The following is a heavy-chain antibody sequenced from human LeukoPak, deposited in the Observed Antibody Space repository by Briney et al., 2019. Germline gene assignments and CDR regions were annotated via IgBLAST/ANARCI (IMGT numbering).Heavy chain of an antibody. CDR2: ISAYNGNT. V-gene: IGHV1-18*01. CDR1: GYTFTSYG. D-gene: IGHD3-10*01. CDR3: ARVRGGELEDNYYGSGSYYPPLGY. J-gene: IGHJ4*02. Sequence: ASVKVSCKASGYTFTSYGIIWVRQAPGQGLKWMGCISAYNGNTNYAQKLQGRVTMATDTSTSTAYMELRSLRSDDTAVYYCARVRGGELEDNYYGSGSYYPPLGYWGQGTLVTVSS.